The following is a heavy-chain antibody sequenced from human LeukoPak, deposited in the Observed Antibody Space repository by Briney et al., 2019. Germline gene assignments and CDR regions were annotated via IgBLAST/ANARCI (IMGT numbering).Heavy chain of an antibody. D-gene: IGHD3-3*01. Sequence: PSETLSLTCTVSGGSISSYYWSWIRQPPGKGLEWIGYIYYSGSTNYNPSLKSRVTISVDTSKNQFSLKLSSVTAADTAVYYCARAGYYDFWSGYSAWFDPWGQGTLVTVSS. J-gene: IGHJ5*02. CDR1: GGSISSYY. V-gene: IGHV4-59*01. CDR2: IYYSGST. CDR3: ARAGYYDFWSGYSAWFDP.